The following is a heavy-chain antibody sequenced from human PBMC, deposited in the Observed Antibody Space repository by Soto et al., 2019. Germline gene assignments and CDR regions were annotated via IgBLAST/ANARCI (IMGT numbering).Heavy chain of an antibody. CDR2: ISYDGSNK. Sequence: GGSLRLSCAASGFTFSSYAMHWVRQAPGKGLEWVAVISYDGSNKYYADSVKGRFTISRDNSKNTLYLQMNSLRAEDTAVYYCARPMIVVASPLNWFDPWGQGTLVTVSS. CDR3: ARPMIVVASPLNWFDP. J-gene: IGHJ5*02. V-gene: IGHV3-30-3*01. D-gene: IGHD3-22*01. CDR1: GFTFSSYA.